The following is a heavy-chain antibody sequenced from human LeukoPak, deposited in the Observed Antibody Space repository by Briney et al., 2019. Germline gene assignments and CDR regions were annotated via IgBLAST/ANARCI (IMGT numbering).Heavy chain of an antibody. CDR3: AKDIGSSSWYLGN. CDR1: GFTFDDYA. J-gene: IGHJ4*02. CDR2: ISWNSGSI. V-gene: IGHV3-9*01. Sequence: PGGSLRLSCAASGFTFDDYAMHWVRQAPGKGLEWVSGISWNSGSIGYADSVKGRFTISRDNAKNSLYLEMNSLRAEDTALYYCAKDIGSSSWYLGNWGQGTLATVSS. D-gene: IGHD6-13*01.